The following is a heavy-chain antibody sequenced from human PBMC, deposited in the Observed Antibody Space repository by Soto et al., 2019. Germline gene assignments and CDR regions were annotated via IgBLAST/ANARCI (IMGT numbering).Heavy chain of an antibody. CDR2: NSAYNGNT. D-gene: IGHD3-16*02. V-gene: IGHV1-18*01. CDR1: GYTFTSYG. Sequence: QVQLVQSGAEVKKPGASVKVSCKASGYTFTSYGISWVLQAPGQGLEWMGWNSAYNGNTNYAQKLQGRVTMTTDTSTSTAYMELRSLRSDDTAVYYCARAPYDYIWGSYRYPGDAFDIWGQGTMVTVSS. CDR3: ARAPYDYIWGSYRYPGDAFDI. J-gene: IGHJ3*02.